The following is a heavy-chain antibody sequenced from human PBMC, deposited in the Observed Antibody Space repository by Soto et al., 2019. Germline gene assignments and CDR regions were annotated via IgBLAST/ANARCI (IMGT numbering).Heavy chain of an antibody. V-gene: IGHV4-30-2*01. CDR3: ARQLGYCSSTSCSYYFDY. J-gene: IGHJ4*02. CDR2: IYHSGST. CDR1: GGSISSGGYS. Sequence: PSETLSLTCAVSGGSISSGGYSWSWIRQPPGKGLEWIGYIYHSGSTYYNPSLKSRVTISVDTSKNQFSLKLSSVTAADTAVYYCARQLGYCSSTSCSYYFDYWGQGTLVTVSS. D-gene: IGHD2-2*01.